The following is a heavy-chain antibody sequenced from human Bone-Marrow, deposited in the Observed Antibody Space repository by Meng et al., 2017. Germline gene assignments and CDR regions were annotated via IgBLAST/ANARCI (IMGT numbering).Heavy chain of an antibody. CDR1: GVSFSGYY. J-gene: IGHJ4*02. CDR2: INHSGST. Sequence: HVQLQQWGAGLLTPSETLSLTCAVYGVSFSGYYLSWIRQPPGKGLEWIGEINHSGSTNYNPSLKSRVTISVDTSKNQFSLKLSSVTAADTAVYYCARGLRAARPLLFGYWGQGTLVTVSS. V-gene: IGHV4-34*01. CDR3: ARGLRAARPLLFGY. D-gene: IGHD6-6*01.